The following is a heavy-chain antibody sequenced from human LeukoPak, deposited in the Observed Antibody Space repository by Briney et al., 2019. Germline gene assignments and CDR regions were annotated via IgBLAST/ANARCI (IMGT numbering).Heavy chain of an antibody. CDR2: IIPIFGTA. V-gene: IGHV1-69*06. J-gene: IGHJ3*02. CDR1: GGTFSSYA. CDR3: ARDARFEADDAFDI. D-gene: IGHD2-15*01. Sequence: ASVKVSCKASGGTFSSYAISWVRQAPGQGLEWMGGIIPIFGTANYAQKFQGRVTITADKSTSTAYMELSSLRSEDTAVYYCARDARFEADDAFDIWGQGTMVTVSS.